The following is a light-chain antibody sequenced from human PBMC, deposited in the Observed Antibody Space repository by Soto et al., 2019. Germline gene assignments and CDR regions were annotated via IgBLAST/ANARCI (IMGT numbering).Light chain of an antibody. CDR1: QNIDNC. CDR2: AAS. V-gene: IGKV1-39*01. CDR3: LQTYTAPAT. Sequence: DIQMIQSPSSLSASVGDRVTITCRASQNIDNCLSWYQQKPGKAPKLLIYAASSLHSGVPSRFSGSGSGTDFTLTISSLQCEDLATYYCLQTYTAPATFGQGTRVEIK. J-gene: IGKJ1*01.